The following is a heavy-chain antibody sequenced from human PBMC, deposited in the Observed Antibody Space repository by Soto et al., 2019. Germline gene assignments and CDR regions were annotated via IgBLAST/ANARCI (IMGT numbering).Heavy chain of an antibody. Sequence: GGSLRLSCAASGFTFSSYAIICVRHAPGKGLEWVSAISGSGGSTYYADSVKGRFTISRDNSKNTLYLQMNSLRAEDTAVYYCAKSRWLVPYYFDYWGQGTLVTVSS. V-gene: IGHV3-23*01. J-gene: IGHJ4*02. CDR2: ISGSGGST. D-gene: IGHD6-19*01. CDR3: AKSRWLVPYYFDY. CDR1: GFTFSSYA.